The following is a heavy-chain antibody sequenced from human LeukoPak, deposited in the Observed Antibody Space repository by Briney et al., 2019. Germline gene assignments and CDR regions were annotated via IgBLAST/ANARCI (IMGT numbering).Heavy chain of an antibody. J-gene: IGHJ6*02. CDR3: ARGGYDTYYYYGMDV. CDR1: GYTFTSYG. CDR2: ISAYNGNT. D-gene: IGHD3-9*01. V-gene: IGHV1-18*01. Sequence: ASVKVSCKASGYTFTSYGISWVRQAPGQGLEWMGWISAYNGNTNYAQRLQGRVTMTTDTSTSTAYMELRSLRSDDTAVYYCARGGYDTYYYYGMDVWGQGTTVTVSS.